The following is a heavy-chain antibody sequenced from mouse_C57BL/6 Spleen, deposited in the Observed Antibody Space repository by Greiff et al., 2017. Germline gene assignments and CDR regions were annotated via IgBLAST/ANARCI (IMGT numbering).Heavy chain of an antibody. CDR3: GIYYDYDWYDALDY. D-gene: IGHD2-4*01. CDR1: GYTFTDYY. J-gene: IGHJ4*01. Sequence: VQLQQSGPELVKPGASVKISCKASGYTFTDYYMNWVKQSHGKSLEWIGDINPNNGGTSYNQKFKGKATLTVDKSSSTAYMELRSLTSEDSAVYYCGIYYDYDWYDALDYWGQGTSVTVSS. CDR2: INPNNGGT. V-gene: IGHV1-26*01.